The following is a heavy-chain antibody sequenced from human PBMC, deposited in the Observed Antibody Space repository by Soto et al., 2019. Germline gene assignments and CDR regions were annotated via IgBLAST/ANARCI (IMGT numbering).Heavy chain of an antibody. J-gene: IGHJ4*01. CDR1: GFTFSSYS. Sequence: PGGSLRLSCVASGFTFSSYSMAWVRQAPGKGLEWVSGISSSDGSTYYADSVKGRFTISRDNSRNTLYLQMNSLRADDTAVYYCANPHSSGFGDYWGHGTLVTVP. V-gene: IGHV3-23*01. D-gene: IGHD6-25*01. CDR3: ANPHSSGFGDY. CDR2: ISSSDGST.